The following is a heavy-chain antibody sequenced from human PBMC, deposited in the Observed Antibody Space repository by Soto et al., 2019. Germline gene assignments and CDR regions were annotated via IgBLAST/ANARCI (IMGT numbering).Heavy chain of an antibody. D-gene: IGHD3-3*01. CDR3: ASGEEADTDH. CDR2: ISYDGSNK. Sequence: QVQLVESGGGVVQPGRSLRLSCAASGFTFSSYVMHWVRKATGKGLEWVAVISYDGSNKYYADSVKGRFTISRDNSKNTLYLQMHSLRAEDTAVYYCASGEEADTDHWGQVPLITVSS. J-gene: IGHJ4*02. V-gene: IGHV3-30-3*01. CDR1: GFTFSSYV.